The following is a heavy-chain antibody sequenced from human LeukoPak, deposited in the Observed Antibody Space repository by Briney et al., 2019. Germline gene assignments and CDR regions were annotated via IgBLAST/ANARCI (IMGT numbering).Heavy chain of an antibody. V-gene: IGHV5-51*01. Sequence: GESLKISCKGSGYSFTNYWIGWVRQMPGKGLEWMGIIYPGDSETRYSPSFQGQVTISADKSITTAYLQWSSLKASDTAMYYCARLRWPRGGRSSFDYWGQGALVTVSS. CDR2: IYPGDSET. CDR3: ARLRWPRGGRSSFDY. CDR1: GYSFTNYW. D-gene: IGHD3-10*01. J-gene: IGHJ4*02.